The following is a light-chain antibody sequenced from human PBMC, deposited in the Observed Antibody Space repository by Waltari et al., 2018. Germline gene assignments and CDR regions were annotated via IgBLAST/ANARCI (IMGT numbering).Light chain of an antibody. CDR3: QQYDTWPGAPT. Sequence: TVMTQSPDTLSVSLGEGATLSCRASQIVRTNVAWYQQKPGKPPRLLIYEASKRATSVPARFSGSGSGTEFTLTISSLHSEDFAVYYCQQYDTWPGAPTFGGGTKVEIK. CDR2: EAS. J-gene: IGKJ4*01. V-gene: IGKV3-15*01. CDR1: QIVRTN.